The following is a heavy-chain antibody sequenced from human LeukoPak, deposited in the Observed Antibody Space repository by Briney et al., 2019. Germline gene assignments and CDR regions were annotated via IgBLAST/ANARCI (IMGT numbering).Heavy chain of an antibody. CDR3: ARDRIGRSTMVRGVYFDY. V-gene: IGHV3-7*01. Sequence: PGGSLRLSCAASGFTFSSYEMNWVRQAPGKGLEWVANIKQDESEKYYVDSVKGRFTISRDNAKNSLYLQMNSLRAEDTAVYYCARDRIGRSTMVRGVYFDYWGQGTLVTVSS. J-gene: IGHJ4*02. D-gene: IGHD3-10*01. CDR1: GFTFSSYE. CDR2: IKQDESEK.